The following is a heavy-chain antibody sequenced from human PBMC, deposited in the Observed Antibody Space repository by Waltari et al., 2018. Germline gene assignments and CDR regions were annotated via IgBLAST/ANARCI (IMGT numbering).Heavy chain of an antibody. J-gene: IGHJ4*02. CDR1: GYRFNSYA. CDR3: ARAYRGYSGYDSF. D-gene: IGHD5-12*01. V-gene: IGHV1-3*01. CDR2: INAANGNT. Sequence: QVQLVQSGAEVKKPGASVKVSCKASGYRFNSYAMHWVRQAPGQRLEWMGWINAANGNTKYSQKFQGRVTITRDTSASTAYMELSSLRSEDTAVYYCARAYRGYSGYDSFWGQGTLVTVSS.